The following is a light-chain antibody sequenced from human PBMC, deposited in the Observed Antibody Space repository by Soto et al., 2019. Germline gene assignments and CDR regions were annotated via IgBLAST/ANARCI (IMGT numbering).Light chain of an antibody. V-gene: IGLV2-14*01. CDR1: SSDVGGYKY. CDR2: DVS. Sequence: QSALTQPASVSGSPGQSIAISCTGTSSDVGGYKYVSWYQQHPGKAPKLLIYDVSNRPSGVSDRFSGSKSGNTASLTISGLQSEDEADYSCSSYTSSSSYVFGPGTKVTVL. CDR3: SSYTSSSSYV. J-gene: IGLJ1*01.